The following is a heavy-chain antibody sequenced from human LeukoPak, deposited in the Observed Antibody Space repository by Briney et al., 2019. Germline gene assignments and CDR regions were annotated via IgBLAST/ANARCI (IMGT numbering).Heavy chain of an antibody. D-gene: IGHD5-12*01. CDR2: ISSNGGST. J-gene: IGHJ4*02. CDR3: VKDKVDIVATLDY. Sequence: GGSLRLSCSASGFXFSSYAMHWVRQAPGKGLKYVSAISSNGGSTYYADSVKGRFTISRDNSKNTLYLQMSSLRAEDTAVYYCVKDKVDIVATLDYWGQGTLVTVSS. V-gene: IGHV3-64D*06. CDR1: GFXFSSYA.